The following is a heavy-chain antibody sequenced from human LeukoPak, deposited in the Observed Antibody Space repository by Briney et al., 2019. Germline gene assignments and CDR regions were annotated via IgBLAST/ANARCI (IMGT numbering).Heavy chain of an antibody. CDR1: GFTFSSYS. Sequence: GGSLRLSCAASGFTFSSYSTNWVRQAPGKGLEWVSSISSSSSYIKYADSVKGRLTISRDNAKNSLYLQMNSLRAEDTAVYYCARRGYHDYSGFDYWGQGTLVTVSS. V-gene: IGHV3-21*01. J-gene: IGHJ4*02. D-gene: IGHD1-26*01. CDR2: ISSSSSYI. CDR3: ARRGYHDYSGFDY.